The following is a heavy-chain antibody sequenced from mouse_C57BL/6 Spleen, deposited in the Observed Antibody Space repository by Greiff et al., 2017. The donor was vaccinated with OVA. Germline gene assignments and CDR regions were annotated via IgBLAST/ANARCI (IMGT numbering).Heavy chain of an antibody. Sequence: QVQLQQPGAELVMPGASVKLSCKASGYTFTSYWMHWVKQRPGQGLEWIGEIDPSDCYTNYNEKFKGKSTLTVDKSSSTAYMQLSSLTSEDSAVYFCARFDGNLGLFGCWGQGNLVTVSA. D-gene: IGHD2-1*01. J-gene: IGHJ3*01. CDR3: ARFDGNLGLFGC. CDR2: IDPSDCYT. V-gene: IGHV1-69*01. CDR1: GYTFTSYW.